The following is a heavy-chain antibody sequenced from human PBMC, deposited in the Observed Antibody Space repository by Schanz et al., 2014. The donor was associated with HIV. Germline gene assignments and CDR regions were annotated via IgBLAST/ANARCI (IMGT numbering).Heavy chain of an antibody. Sequence: QVKLVESGGGVVQPRRSLRLSCAASGFTFSNYGMHWVRQAPGKGLEWVAVISYDGRNKYYADSVRGRLTISRDNSKNTLYLQMTTLRIDDTAVYYCAKPEYDSRGNSQSHFDYWGQGTLVTVSS. J-gene: IGHJ4*02. V-gene: IGHV3-30*18. CDR1: GFTFSNYG. CDR2: ISYDGRNK. D-gene: IGHD3-22*01. CDR3: AKPEYDSRGNSQSHFDY.